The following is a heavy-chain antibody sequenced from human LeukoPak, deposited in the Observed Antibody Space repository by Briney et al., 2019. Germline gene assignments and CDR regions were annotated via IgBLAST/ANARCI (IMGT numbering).Heavy chain of an antibody. J-gene: IGHJ4*02. CDR2: ISYDGISK. D-gene: IGHD2-15*01. V-gene: IGHV3-30-3*01. Sequence: GGSLRLSCAASGFTFSSYAMGWVRQAPDKGLEWVALISYDGISKYYADSVKGRFTISRDNSKNSLYLQMNSLRVEDTAVYYCASELVVVAKFDYWGQGTLVTVSS. CDR3: ASELVVVAKFDY. CDR1: GFTFSSYA.